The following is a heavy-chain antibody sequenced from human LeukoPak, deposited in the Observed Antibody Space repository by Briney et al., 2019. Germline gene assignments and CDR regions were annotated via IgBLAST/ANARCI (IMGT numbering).Heavy chain of an antibody. J-gene: IGHJ6*03. D-gene: IGHD3-22*01. V-gene: IGHV3-23*01. CDR2: ISGSGGST. CDR1: GFTFSSYA. CDR3: AKAGIDYYDSRGGYYYYYYVDV. Sequence: GGSLRLSCAASGFTFSSYAMSWVRLAPGKGLEWVSAISGSGGSTYYADSVKGRFTISRDNSKNTLYLQMNSLRAEDTAVYYCAKAGIDYYDSRGGYYYYYYVDVWGKGTTVTVSS.